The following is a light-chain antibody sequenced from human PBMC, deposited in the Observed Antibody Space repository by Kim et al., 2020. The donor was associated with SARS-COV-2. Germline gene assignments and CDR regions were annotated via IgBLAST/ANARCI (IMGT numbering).Light chain of an antibody. J-gene: IGLJ3*02. Sequence: SSELTQPPSVSVAPGKTASITCGGNNIERKDVHWFQQKPGRAPGVVIFYDSERPSGIPERFSGSTSGNTATLTISWVEAGDEADYYCQVWDSSSEHWVFGGGTKVTVL. CDR2: YDS. CDR3: QVWDSSSEHWV. V-gene: IGLV3-21*04. CDR1: NIERKD.